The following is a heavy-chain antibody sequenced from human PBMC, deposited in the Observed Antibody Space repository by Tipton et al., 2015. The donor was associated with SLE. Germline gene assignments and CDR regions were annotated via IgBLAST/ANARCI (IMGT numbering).Heavy chain of an antibody. J-gene: IGHJ1*01. Sequence: LRLSCTVSGGSISSGSYHWSWIRQPPGKGLEWIGEINHSGSTNYNPSLKSRVTISVDTSKNQFSLKLSSVTAADTAVYYCASPGSSAPGPYFQHWGQGTLVTVSS. D-gene: IGHD6-25*01. CDR1: GGSISSGSYH. CDR2: INHSGST. V-gene: IGHV4-39*07. CDR3: ASPGSSAPGPYFQH.